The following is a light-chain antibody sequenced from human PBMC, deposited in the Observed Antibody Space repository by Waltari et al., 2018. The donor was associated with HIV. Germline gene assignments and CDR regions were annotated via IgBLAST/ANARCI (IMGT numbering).Light chain of an antibody. Sequence: QSALTQSAFVSGSPGQSITISCNGTASDIGAYNYVSWYQQYPGKVPKLLIYEVSNRPSGVSNRFSGSKSGNTASLIISGLQTDDEADYYCSSFTSGSTLVFGGGTKLAVL. J-gene: IGLJ2*01. V-gene: IGLV2-14*01. CDR1: ASDIGAYNY. CDR3: SSFTSGSTLV. CDR2: EVS.